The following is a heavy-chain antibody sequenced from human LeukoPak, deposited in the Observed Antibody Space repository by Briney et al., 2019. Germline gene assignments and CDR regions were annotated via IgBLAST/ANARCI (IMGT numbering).Heavy chain of an antibody. V-gene: IGHV4-34*01. D-gene: IGHD1-26*01. J-gene: IGHJ3*02. CDR1: GGSFSGYY. CDR3: ASLVGATGGAFDI. CDR2: INHSGST. Sequence: SETLSLTCAVYGGSFSGYYWSWIRQPPGKGLEWIGEINHSGSTNYNPSLKSRVTISVDTSKNQFSLKLSSVTAADTAVYYCASLVGATGGAFDIWGQGTMVTVSS.